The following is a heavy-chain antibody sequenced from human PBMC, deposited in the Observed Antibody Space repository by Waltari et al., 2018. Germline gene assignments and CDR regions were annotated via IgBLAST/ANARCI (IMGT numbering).Heavy chain of an antibody. CDR1: GFTLSDYW. D-gene: IGHD5-18*01. V-gene: IGHV3-74*03. CDR3: ARKGGRGYTYGPFYFDY. CDR2: INGDGYGI. Sequence: EVQLVEAGGDLVQPGGSLRLSCAASGFTLSDYWLHWVRQAPGKGLVWVSRINGDGYGITYSDSVQGRFTISRDNTKNTLYLQLNSLRAEDTAVYYCARKGGRGYTYGPFYFDYWGRGTLVTVSS. J-gene: IGHJ4*02.